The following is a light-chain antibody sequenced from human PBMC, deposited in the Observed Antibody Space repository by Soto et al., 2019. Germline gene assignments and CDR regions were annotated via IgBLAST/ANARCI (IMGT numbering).Light chain of an antibody. V-gene: IGLV2-11*01. CDR1: SSDVGGYNF. Sequence: QSVLTQPRSVSGSPGQSVAISCTGTSSDVGGYNFVSWYQQHPGKAPKLIIYDVSKRPSGVPDRFSGSKSGNPASLTLSGRQAEDEADYYCCAYAGSYTLWVFGGGTKLTVL. CDR2: DVS. CDR3: CAYAGSYTLWV. J-gene: IGLJ3*02.